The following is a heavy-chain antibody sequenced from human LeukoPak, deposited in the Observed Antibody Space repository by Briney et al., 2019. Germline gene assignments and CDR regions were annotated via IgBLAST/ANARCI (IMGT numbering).Heavy chain of an antibody. CDR1: RFTFSSYS. CDR2: ISSSSSYI. D-gene: IGHD6-19*01. CDR3: ARAIAVAIAY. Sequence: GGPLRLSCAASRFTFSSYSKNWARHAPGKGLEWVSSISSSSSYIYYADSVKGRFTISRDNAKNSLYLQMNSLRAEDTAVYYCARAIAVAIAYWGQGTLVTVSS. V-gene: IGHV3-21*01. J-gene: IGHJ4*02.